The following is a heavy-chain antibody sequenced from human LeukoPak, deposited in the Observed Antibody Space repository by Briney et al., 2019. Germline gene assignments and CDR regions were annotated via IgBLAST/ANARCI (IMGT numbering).Heavy chain of an antibody. J-gene: IGHJ5*02. Sequence: GASVKVSCKASGYTFTGYYMHWVRQAPGLGLEWMGWINPNSGGTNYAQKFQGRVTMTRDTSISTAYMELSRLRSDDTAVYYCARGLRYCSSTSCLNWFDPWGQGTLVTVSS. D-gene: IGHD2-2*01. V-gene: IGHV1-2*02. CDR1: GYTFTGYY. CDR2: INPNSGGT. CDR3: ARGLRYCSSTSCLNWFDP.